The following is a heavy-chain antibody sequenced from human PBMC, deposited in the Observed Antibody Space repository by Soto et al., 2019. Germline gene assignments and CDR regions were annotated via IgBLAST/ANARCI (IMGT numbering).Heavy chain of an antibody. J-gene: IGHJ4*02. Sequence: PGGSLRLSCAASGFTFKNYNMYWVRQAPGKGLEWVAIIWHDGSNRYYADSVKGRFTISRDNSKNTLYLQMNSLRVEDTAMYYCARDLDEWEVPSWALDYWGQGSLVTVSS. CDR1: GFTFKNYN. D-gene: IGHD1-26*01. CDR3: ARDLDEWEVPSWALDY. CDR2: IWHDGSNR. V-gene: IGHV3-33*01.